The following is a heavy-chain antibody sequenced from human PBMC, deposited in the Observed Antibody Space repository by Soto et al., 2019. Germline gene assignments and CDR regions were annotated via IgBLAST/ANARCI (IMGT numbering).Heavy chain of an antibody. CDR2: ISWNSDNI. J-gene: IGHJ4*02. CDR3: AKDRDNSGWCEPFLDS. Sequence: EVQLVESGGGLVQPGRSLRLSCAATGFMFDGYAMHWVRQAPGKGLEWVSGISWNSDNIGYADSVKGRFTISRDNAKKSLYLQINSLRAEDTALYYCAKDRDNSGWCEPFLDSWGQGTLVSVSS. V-gene: IGHV3-9*01. CDR1: GFMFDGYA. D-gene: IGHD6-19*01.